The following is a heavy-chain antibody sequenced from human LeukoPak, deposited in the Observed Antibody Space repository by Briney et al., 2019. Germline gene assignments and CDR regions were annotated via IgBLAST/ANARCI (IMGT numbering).Heavy chain of an antibody. CDR2: IYTSGST. J-gene: IGHJ6*03. D-gene: IGHD6-6*01. CDR3: ARIGSSSATHYYYYYMDV. V-gene: IGHV4-4*07. CDR1: GGSISSYY. Sequence: PSETLSLTCTVSGGSISSYYWSWIRQPAGKGLEWIGRIYTSGSTNYNPSLQSRVTMSVDTSKNQFSLKLSSVPAADTAVYYCARIGSSSATHYYYYYMDVWGKGTTVTVSS.